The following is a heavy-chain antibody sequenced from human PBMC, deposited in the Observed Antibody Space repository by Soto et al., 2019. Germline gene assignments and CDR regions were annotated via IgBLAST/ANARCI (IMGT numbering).Heavy chain of an antibody. CDR3: ARVCGGAFEI. J-gene: IGHJ3*02. Sequence: PSETLSLTCTVSGGSISSYYWSWIRQPPGKGLEWIGYIYYSGSTNYNPSLKSRVTISVDTSKNQFSLKLSSVTAADTAVYYCARVCGGAFEIWGQGTTVIVSS. CDR1: GGSISSYY. CDR2: IYYSGST. V-gene: IGHV4-59*01.